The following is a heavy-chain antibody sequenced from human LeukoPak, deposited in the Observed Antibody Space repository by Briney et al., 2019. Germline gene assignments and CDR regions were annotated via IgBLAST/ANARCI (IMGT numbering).Heavy chain of an antibody. CDR3: ATGWRYQLHHFDY. D-gene: IGHD2-2*01. Sequence: RASVKVSCKASGYTLTELSMHWVRQAPGKGLEWMGGFDPEDGETIYAQKFQGRVTMTEDTSTDTAYMELSSLRSEDTAVYYCATGWRYQLHHFDYWGQGTLVTVSS. J-gene: IGHJ4*02. CDR2: FDPEDGET. V-gene: IGHV1-24*01. CDR1: GYTLTELS.